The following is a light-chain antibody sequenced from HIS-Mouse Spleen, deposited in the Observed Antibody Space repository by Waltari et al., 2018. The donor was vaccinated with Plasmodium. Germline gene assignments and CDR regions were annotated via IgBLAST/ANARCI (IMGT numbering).Light chain of an antibody. V-gene: IGKV1-39*01. CDR2: AAS. Sequence: DIQMTQSPYSLSASVGDRVTITCRASQSISSYLNWYKQKPGKAPKLLIYAASRLQSGVPARFSGSGSGTDFTLTISSLQPEDFATYYCQQSYSTWTFGQGTKVEIK. J-gene: IGKJ1*01. CDR3: QQSYSTWT. CDR1: QSISSY.